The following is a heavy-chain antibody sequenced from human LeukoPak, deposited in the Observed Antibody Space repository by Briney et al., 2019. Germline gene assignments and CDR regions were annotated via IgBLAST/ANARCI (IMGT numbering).Heavy chain of an antibody. CDR3: ARVSSSSWYGYYYMDV. Sequence: GGSLRLSCVVSGFSFSDSYMTWIRQTPGKGLEWLAYISGSGSTIYYADSVKGRFTISRDNAKNSLYLQMNSLRAEDTAVYYCARVSSSSWYGYYYMDVWGKGTTVTVSS. J-gene: IGHJ6*03. CDR1: GFSFSDSY. D-gene: IGHD6-13*01. CDR2: ISGSGSTI. V-gene: IGHV3-11*04.